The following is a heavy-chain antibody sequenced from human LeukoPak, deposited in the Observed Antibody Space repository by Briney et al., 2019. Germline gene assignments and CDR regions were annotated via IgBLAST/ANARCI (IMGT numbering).Heavy chain of an antibody. CDR3: AKDDDTAMVTATGYYGMDV. Sequence: PGGSLRLSCAASGFTFSSYAMSWVRQAPGKGLEWVSAIGGSGGSTYYADSVKGRFTISRDNSKNTLYLQMSSLRAEDTAVYYCAKDDDTAMVTATGYYGMDVWGQGTTVTVSS. CDR2: IGGSGGST. D-gene: IGHD5-18*01. J-gene: IGHJ6*02. V-gene: IGHV3-23*01. CDR1: GFTFSSYA.